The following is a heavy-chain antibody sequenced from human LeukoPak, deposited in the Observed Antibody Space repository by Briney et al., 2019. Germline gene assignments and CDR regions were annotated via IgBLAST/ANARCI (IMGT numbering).Heavy chain of an antibody. J-gene: IGHJ3*01. CDR3: AKDSGQRLVRHDAFDL. D-gene: IGHD6-19*01. Sequence: GASVKVSCKASGYSFTGYYIHWVRQAAGQGLEWMGWINPDTGVTKFAQKFQGRVTMTRDTSISTAYMELIRLRPDDTAMYYCAKDSGQRLVRHDAFDLWGRGTMVTVSS. CDR1: GYSFTGYY. CDR2: INPDTGVT. V-gene: IGHV1-2*02.